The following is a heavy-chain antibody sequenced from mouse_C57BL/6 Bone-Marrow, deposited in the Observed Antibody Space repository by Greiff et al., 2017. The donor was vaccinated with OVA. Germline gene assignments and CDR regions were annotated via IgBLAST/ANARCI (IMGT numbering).Heavy chain of an antibody. CDR2: IWSGGST. Sequence: QVQLQQSGPGLVQPSQSLSITCTVSGFSLTSYGVHWVRQSPGKGLEWLGVIWSGGSTDDNAAFISSLGISKDNSKSQVFFKMNSLQADDTAIYYCARKGSNYGEAMDYGGQGTSVTASS. CDR3: ARKGSNYGEAMDY. CDR1: GFSLTSYG. D-gene: IGHD2-5*01. V-gene: IGHV2-2*01. J-gene: IGHJ4*01.